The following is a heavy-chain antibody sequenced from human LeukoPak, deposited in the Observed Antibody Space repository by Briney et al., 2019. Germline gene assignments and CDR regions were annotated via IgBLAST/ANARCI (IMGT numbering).Heavy chain of an antibody. J-gene: IGHJ4*02. CDR3: AREGVAVAGTNLDC. CDR2: VNPNSGNT. Sequence: GASVKVSCKASGYTFTSYDINWVRRATGQGLEWMGWVNPNSGNTGYAQKFQGRVSMTRDTSISTAYMELSSLRSEDTAVYYCAREGVAVAGTNLDCWGQGTLVTVSS. V-gene: IGHV1-8*01. D-gene: IGHD6-19*01. CDR1: GYTFTSYD.